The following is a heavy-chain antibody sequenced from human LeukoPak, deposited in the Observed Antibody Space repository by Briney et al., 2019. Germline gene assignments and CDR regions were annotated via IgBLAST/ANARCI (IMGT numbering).Heavy chain of an antibody. CDR2: ISYDGSNK. Sequence: LSLTCTVSGGSISSSSYYWGWIRQPPGKGLEWVAVISYDGSNKYYADSVKGRFTISRDNSKNTLYLQMNSLRAEDTAVYYCARGLLYYYDSSGSEYFQHWGQGTLVTVSS. V-gene: IGHV3-30-3*01. D-gene: IGHD3-22*01. J-gene: IGHJ1*01. CDR1: GGSISSSS. CDR3: ARGLLYYYDSSGSEYFQH.